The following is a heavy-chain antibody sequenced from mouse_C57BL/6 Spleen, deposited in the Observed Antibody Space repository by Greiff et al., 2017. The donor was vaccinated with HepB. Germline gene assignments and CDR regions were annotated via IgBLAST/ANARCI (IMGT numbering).Heavy chain of an antibody. D-gene: IGHD1-1*01. CDR1: GYSITSGYY. CDR2: ISYDGSN. J-gene: IGHJ4*01. V-gene: IGHV3-6*01. Sequence: VQLQQSGPGLVKPSQSLSLTCSVTGYSITSGYYWNWIRQFPGNTLEWMGYISYDGSNNYNPSLKNRISITRDTSKNQFFLKLNSVTTEDTATYYCAREPNYYGSSNYAMDYWGQGTSVTVSS. CDR3: AREPNYYGSSNYAMDY.